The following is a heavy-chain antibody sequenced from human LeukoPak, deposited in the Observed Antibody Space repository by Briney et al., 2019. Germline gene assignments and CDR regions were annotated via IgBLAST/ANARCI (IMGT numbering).Heavy chain of an antibody. D-gene: IGHD1/OR15-1a*01. CDR1: GYTFTGYY. Sequence: GASVKVSCKASGYTFTGYYVHWVRQAPGQGLDWMGGIIPIFGTANYAQKFQGRVTITTDESTSTAYMELSSLRSEDTAVYYCARTIGLEHNYYYYMDVWGKGTTVTVSS. V-gene: IGHV1-69*05. CDR3: ARTIGLEHNYYYYMDV. CDR2: IIPIFGTA. J-gene: IGHJ6*03.